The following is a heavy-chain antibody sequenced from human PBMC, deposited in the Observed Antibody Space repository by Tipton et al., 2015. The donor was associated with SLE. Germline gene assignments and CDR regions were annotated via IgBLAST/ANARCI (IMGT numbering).Heavy chain of an antibody. CDR2: IYTSGST. V-gene: IGHV4-61*09. Sequence: TLSLTCTVSGGSISSGSYYWSWIRQPAGKGLEWIGYIYTSGSTNYNPSLKSRVTISVDTSKNQFSLKLSSVTAADTAVYYCAKDIVPTVTGGEAFDIWGQGTMVTVSS. CDR1: GGSISSGSYY. CDR3: AKDIVPTVTGGEAFDI. D-gene: IGHD4-11*01. J-gene: IGHJ3*02.